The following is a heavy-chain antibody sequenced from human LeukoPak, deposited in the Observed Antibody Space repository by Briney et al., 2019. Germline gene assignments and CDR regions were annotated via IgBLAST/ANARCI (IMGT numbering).Heavy chain of an antibody. J-gene: IGHJ4*02. CDR3: ARGHDYDSSVAY. Sequence: QSGGSLRLSCAASGFTVSSNYMSWVRQAQGKGLEWVSVIYSGGSTYYADSVKGRFTISRDNSKNTLDLQMNSLRAEDTAVYYCARGHDYDSSVAYWGQGTLVTVSS. CDR1: GFTVSSNY. V-gene: IGHV3-66*01. CDR2: IYSGGST. D-gene: IGHD3-22*01.